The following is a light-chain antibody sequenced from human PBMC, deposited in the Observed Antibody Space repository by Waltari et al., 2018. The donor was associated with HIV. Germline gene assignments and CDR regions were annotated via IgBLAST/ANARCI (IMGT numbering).Light chain of an antibody. V-gene: IGKV1-5*03. CDR2: KAS. Sequence: DIQMTQSPSTLSASVGDRVTITCRASQSISNWLAWYQQKPGKAPKILIYKASSLESGVPSRFSGSGSGTEFTLTISSLQPDDFATYYCQQYNSYSRTFGQGTKVEIK. J-gene: IGKJ1*01. CDR3: QQYNSYSRT. CDR1: QSISNW.